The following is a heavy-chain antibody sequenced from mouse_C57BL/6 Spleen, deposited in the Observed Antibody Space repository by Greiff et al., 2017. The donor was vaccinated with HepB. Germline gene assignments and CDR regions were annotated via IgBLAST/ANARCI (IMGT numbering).Heavy chain of an antibody. CDR2: IHPNSGST. V-gene: IGHV1-64*01. Sequence: QVQLKQPGAELVKPGASVKLSCKASGYTFTSYWMHWVKQRPGQGLEWIGMIHPNSGSTNYNEKFKSKATLTVDKSSSTAYMQLSSLTSEDSAVYYCAREGYRYAMDYWGQGTSVTVSS. J-gene: IGHJ4*01. CDR1: GYTFTSYW. D-gene: IGHD2-2*01. CDR3: AREGYRYAMDY.